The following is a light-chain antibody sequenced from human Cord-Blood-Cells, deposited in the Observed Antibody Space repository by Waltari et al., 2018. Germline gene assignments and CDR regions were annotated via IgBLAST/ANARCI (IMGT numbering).Light chain of an antibody. Sequence: DIQMTQSPSSLSASVGDRVTITCRASQSISSYLNWYQQKPGKAPKILIYAASSLQSGVPSRFSGSGSGTDFTLPISSLQPEDVATYYCQQSYSTRCTFGQGTKLEIK. V-gene: IGKV1-39*01. J-gene: IGKJ2*02. CDR1: QSISSY. CDR2: AAS. CDR3: QQSYSTRCT.